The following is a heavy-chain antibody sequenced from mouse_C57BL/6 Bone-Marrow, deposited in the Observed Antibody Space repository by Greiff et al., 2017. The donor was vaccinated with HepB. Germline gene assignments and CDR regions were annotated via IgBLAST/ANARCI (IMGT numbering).Heavy chain of an antibody. CDR1: GYTFTSYW. Sequence: QVQLQQPGAELVKPAASVKMSCKASGYTFTSYWITWVKQRPGQGLEWIGDIYPGSGSTNYNEKFKSKATLTVDTSSSTAYMQLSSLTSEDSAVYYCARRGTYYSNLRYFDYWGQGTTLTVSS. CDR2: IYPGSGST. CDR3: ARRGTYYSNLRYFDY. J-gene: IGHJ2*01. D-gene: IGHD2-5*01. V-gene: IGHV1-55*01.